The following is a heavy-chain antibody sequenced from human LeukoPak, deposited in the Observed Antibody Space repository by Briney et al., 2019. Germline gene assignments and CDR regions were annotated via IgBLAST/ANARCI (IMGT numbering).Heavy chain of an antibody. D-gene: IGHD1-1*01. J-gene: IGHJ4*02. CDR2: ISGSGGSI. Sequence: GGSLRLSCAASGFTFSSYAMSWVRQTPGKGLEWVSAISGSGGSIYYTDSVKGRFTISRDNSRNTLFLQMNSLRAEDTAVYYCAKAYWNEYYFDYWGQGTLVTVPS. CDR1: GFTFSSYA. CDR3: AKAYWNEYYFDY. V-gene: IGHV3-23*01.